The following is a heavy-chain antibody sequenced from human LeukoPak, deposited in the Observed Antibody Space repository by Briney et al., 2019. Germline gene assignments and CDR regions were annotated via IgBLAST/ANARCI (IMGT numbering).Heavy chain of an antibody. V-gene: IGHV4-4*02. D-gene: IGHD2-2*01. J-gene: IGHJ4*02. Sequence: SGTLSLTCAVPGGSISSSNWWSWVRQPPGKGMEWIGEIHHDGNSNYNPSLKSRLTISVDKSRNQFSLRLSSVTATDTAIYYCARVSGRGVALAGLDYWGQGALVTVSS. CDR3: ARVSGRGVALAGLDY. CDR1: GGSISSSNW. CDR2: IHHDGNS.